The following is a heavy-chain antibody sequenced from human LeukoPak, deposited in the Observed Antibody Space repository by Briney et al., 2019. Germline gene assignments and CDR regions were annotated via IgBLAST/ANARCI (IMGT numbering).Heavy chain of an antibody. Sequence: ASVKVSCKASGYTFTSYGISWVRQAPGQGLEWMGRINPNSGGTNYAQKFQGRVTMTRDTSISTAYMELSRLRSDDTAVYYCARWYFIGGDYWGQGTLVTVSS. V-gene: IGHV1-2*06. CDR2: INPNSGGT. CDR3: ARWYFIGGDY. CDR1: GYTFTSYG. J-gene: IGHJ4*02. D-gene: IGHD3-3*01.